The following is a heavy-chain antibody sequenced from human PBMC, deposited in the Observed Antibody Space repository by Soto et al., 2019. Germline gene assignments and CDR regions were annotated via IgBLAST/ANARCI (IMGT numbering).Heavy chain of an antibody. D-gene: IGHD1-26*01. J-gene: IGHJ4*02. Sequence: PGGSLRLSCAASGFTEFTFSDYWMYWVRQAPGKGLVWVSRISNDGSDTTYADSVRGRFTVSRDNAKNILYLQMNSLRAEDTAVFYCASTRSGGWDGGFDYWGQGTLVTVSS. CDR2: ISNDGSDT. CDR1: GFTEFTFSDYW. CDR3: ASTRSGGWDGGFDY. V-gene: IGHV3-74*01.